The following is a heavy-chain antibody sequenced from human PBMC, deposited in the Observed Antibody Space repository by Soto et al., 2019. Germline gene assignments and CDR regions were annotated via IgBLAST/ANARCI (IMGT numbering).Heavy chain of an antibody. CDR2: ISAYNGNT. V-gene: IGHV1-18*01. Sequence: QVQLVQSGAEVKKPGASVKVSCKASGYTFTSYGISWVRQAPGQGLEWMGWISAYNGNTNYAQKLQGRVTMTTDTSTRTAYMELRSLRSDDTAVYYCARDTNEADGDYYFYGMDVWGQGTTVTVSS. J-gene: IGHJ6*02. D-gene: IGHD4-17*01. CDR1: GYTFTSYG. CDR3: ARDTNEADGDYYFYGMDV.